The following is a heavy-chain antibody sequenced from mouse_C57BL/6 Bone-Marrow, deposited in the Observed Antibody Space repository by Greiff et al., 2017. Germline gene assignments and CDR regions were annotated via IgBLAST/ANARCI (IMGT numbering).Heavy chain of an antibody. CDR1: GYAFSSSW. V-gene: IGHV1-82*01. D-gene: IGHD4-1*01. CDR2: IYPGDGDT. Sequence: QVQLKQSGPELVKPGASVKISCKASGYAFSSSWMNWVKQRPGKGLEWIGRIYPGDGDTNYNGKFKGKATLTADKSSSTAYMQLSSLTSEDSAVYFCARFTGTLYYFDYWGQGTTLTVSS. CDR3: ARFTGTLYYFDY. J-gene: IGHJ2*01.